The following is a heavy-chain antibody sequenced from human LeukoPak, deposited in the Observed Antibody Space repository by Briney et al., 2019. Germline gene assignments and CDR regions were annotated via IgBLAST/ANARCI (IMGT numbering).Heavy chain of an antibody. D-gene: IGHD1-26*01. CDR1: SGSISSNDYY. CDR3: ARVTKYSGSYYSFYYYGMDV. CDR2: IYYSGST. J-gene: IGHJ6*02. V-gene: IGHV4-30-4*01. Sequence: SETLSLTCTVSSGSISSNDYYWNWIRQPPGKGLEWIGYIYYSGSTYYNPSLKSRVTISLDPSKNQFSLNLSSVTAADTAVYCCARVTKYSGSYYSFYYYGMDVWGQGTTVTVSS.